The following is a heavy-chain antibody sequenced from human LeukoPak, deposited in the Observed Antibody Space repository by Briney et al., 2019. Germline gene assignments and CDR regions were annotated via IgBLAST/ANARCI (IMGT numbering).Heavy chain of an antibody. CDR1: GYTFTSYG. Sequence: ASVKVSCKTSGYTFTSYGISWVRQAPGQGLEWMGWISAYNGNTNYAQKLQGRVTMTTDTSTSTAYMELRSLRSDDTAVYYCARLRAYSYAPYFDYWGQGTLVTVSS. CDR3: ARLRAYSYAPYFDY. CDR2: ISAYNGNT. D-gene: IGHD5-18*01. V-gene: IGHV1-18*01. J-gene: IGHJ4*02.